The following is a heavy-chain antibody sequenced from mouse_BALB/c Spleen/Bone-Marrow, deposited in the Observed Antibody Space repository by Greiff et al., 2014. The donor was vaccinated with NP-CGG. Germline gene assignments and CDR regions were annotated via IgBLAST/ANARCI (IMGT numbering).Heavy chain of an antibody. V-gene: IGHV1S81*02. D-gene: IGHD2-1*01. Sequence: LVESGAELVKPGASVKLSCKASGYTFTSYYMYWVKQRPGLGLEWIGEINPSNGGTNFNEKFKSKATLTVDKSSSTAYMQLSSLTSEDSAVYYCTRYGNYYFDYWGQGTTLTVSS. CDR3: TRYGNYYFDY. J-gene: IGHJ2*01. CDR2: INPSNGGT. CDR1: GYTFTSYY.